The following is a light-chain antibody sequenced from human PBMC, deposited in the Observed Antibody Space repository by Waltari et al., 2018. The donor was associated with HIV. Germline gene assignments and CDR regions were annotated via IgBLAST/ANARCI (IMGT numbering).Light chain of an antibody. CDR1: TSTIGSDD. V-gene: IGLV1-47*01. CDR3: VAWDDSLRGVV. J-gene: IGLJ2*01. CDR2: SKN. Sequence: SVLSQPPSASGTPGQRVTISCSGSTSTIGSDDVFWYPHLPGPAPKLLIHSKNHRPSGVPDRFSGSTSGTSASLAIRGLRSEDEADYYCVAWDDSLRGVVFGGGTKVAAL.